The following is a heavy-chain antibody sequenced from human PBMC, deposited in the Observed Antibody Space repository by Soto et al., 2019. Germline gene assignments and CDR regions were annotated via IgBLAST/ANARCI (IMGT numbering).Heavy chain of an antibody. V-gene: IGHV3-74*01. CDR2: INSDGSST. CDR1: GFTFSSYW. CDR3: ARVSFALDY. J-gene: IGHJ4*02. Sequence: GGSLRLSCVASGFTFSSYWMHWVRQAPGKGLVWVSRINSDGSSTSYADSVKGRFTISRDNAKNTLYQQMNSPRAEDTAVYYCARVSFALDYWRQGTLVTVSS. D-gene: IGHD3-22*01.